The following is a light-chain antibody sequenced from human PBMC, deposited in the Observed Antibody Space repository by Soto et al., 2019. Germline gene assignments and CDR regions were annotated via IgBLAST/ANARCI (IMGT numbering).Light chain of an antibody. Sequence: EIVMTQSPATLSVSPGERATLSCRASQSVSSNLAWYQQKPGQAPRLLIYGASTRATGIPARVSGSGSGTEFTLTISSLQSEDFAVYYCQQYSTFGQGTKVEIK. CDR3: QQYST. V-gene: IGKV3-15*01. CDR2: GAS. J-gene: IGKJ1*01. CDR1: QSVSSN.